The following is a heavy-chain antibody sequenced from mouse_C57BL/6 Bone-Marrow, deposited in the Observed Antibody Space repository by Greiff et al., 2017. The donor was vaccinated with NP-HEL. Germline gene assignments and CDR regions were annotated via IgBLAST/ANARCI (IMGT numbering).Heavy chain of an antibody. Sequence: DVKLVESGGDLVKPGGSLKLSCAASGFTFSSYGMSWVRQTPDKRLEWVATISRGGSYTYYTHSVKGRFTISRDNAKNTLYMQMSSLKSEDTAMYYCARRDDGYNFGYWGKVTTLT. V-gene: IGHV5-6*02. CDR2: ISRGGSYT. CDR1: GFTFSSYG. D-gene: IGHD2-3*01. CDR3: ARRDDGYNFGY. J-gene: IGHJ2*01.